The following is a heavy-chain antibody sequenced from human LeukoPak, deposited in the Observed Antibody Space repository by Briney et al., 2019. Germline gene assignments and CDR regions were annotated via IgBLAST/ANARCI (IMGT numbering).Heavy chain of an antibody. V-gene: IGHV4-34*01. CDR3: ARAGRFTAAAGY. Sequence: SETLSLTCAVYGGPFSGYYWSWIRQPPGKGLEWIGEINHSGSTNYNPSLKSRVTISVDTSKNQFSLKLSSVTAADTAVYYCARAGRFTAAAGYWGQGTLVTVSS. D-gene: IGHD6-13*01. J-gene: IGHJ4*02. CDR2: INHSGST. CDR1: GGPFSGYY.